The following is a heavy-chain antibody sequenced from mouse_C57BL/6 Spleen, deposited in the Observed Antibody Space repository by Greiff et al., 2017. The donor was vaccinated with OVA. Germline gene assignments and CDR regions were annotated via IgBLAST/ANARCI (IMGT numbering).Heavy chain of an antibody. CDR2: IGPGSGST. CDR3: AREGLRRDYYFDY. D-gene: IGHD2-2*01. J-gene: IGHJ2*01. CDR1: GYTFTDYE. Sequence: QVQLQQSGAELVRPGASVTLSCKASGYTFTDYEMHWVKQRPGQGLEWIGKIGPGSGSTYYNEKFKGKATLTADKSSSTAYMQLSSLTSEDSAVYFCAREGLRRDYYFDYWGQGTTLTVSS. V-gene: IGHV1-77*01.